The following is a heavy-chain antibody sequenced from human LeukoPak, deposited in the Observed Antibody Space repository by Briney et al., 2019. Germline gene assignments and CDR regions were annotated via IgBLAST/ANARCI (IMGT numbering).Heavy chain of an antibody. CDR3: ARGTTRYCSSTSCYASYFDY. J-gene: IGHJ4*02. CDR1: GGSFSGYY. V-gene: IGHV4-34*01. D-gene: IGHD2-2*01. Sequence: SETLPLTCAVYGGSFSGYYWSWIRQPPGKGLEWIGEINHSGSTNYNPSLKSRVTISVDTSKNQFSLKLSSVTAADTAVYYCARGTTRYCSSTSCYASYFDYWGQGTLVTVSS. CDR2: INHSGST.